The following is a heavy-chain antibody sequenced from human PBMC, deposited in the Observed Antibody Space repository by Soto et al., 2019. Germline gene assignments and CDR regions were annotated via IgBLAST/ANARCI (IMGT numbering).Heavy chain of an antibody. D-gene: IGHD2-15*01. J-gene: IGHJ4*02. CDR1: GFTFSSYW. CDR2: IKQDGSEK. Sequence: PGGSLRLSCAASGFTFSSYWMSWVRQAPGKGLEWVANIKQDGSEKYYVDSVKGRFTISRDNAKNSLYLQMNSLRAEDTAVYYCAGVGCSGGSCYTYQPADFDYWGQGT. V-gene: IGHV3-7*01. CDR3: AGVGCSGGSCYTYQPADFDY.